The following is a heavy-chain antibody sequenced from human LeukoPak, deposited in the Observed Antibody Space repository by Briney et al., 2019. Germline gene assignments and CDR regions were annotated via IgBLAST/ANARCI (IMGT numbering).Heavy chain of an antibody. CDR1: GYTLTELS. J-gene: IGHJ1*01. Sequence: ASVKVSCKVSGYTLTELSMHWVRQAPGQGLEWMGGINPNSGNTVTIQKFQGRVTMTRDTSINTLYMELSSLKSDDTAIYYCAREDFSNSLKNVGDQWGQGTLVTVSS. V-gene: IGHV1-2*02. CDR2: INPNSGNT. D-gene: IGHD4-11*01. CDR3: AREDFSNSLKNVGDQ.